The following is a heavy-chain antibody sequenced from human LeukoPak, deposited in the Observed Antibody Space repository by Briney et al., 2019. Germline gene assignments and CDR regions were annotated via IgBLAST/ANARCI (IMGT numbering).Heavy chain of an antibody. CDR3: AKDILRGYSYGYSAFDI. CDR2: VSGSGGST. Sequence: GGCLRLSCAASGFTFSSYAMSWVSHAPGKGLEWVSTVSGSGGSTYYADPVKGRFTISRDNSKDTVYLQMNSLRAEDTAVYHCAKDILRGYSYGYSAFDIWGQGTMVTVSS. CDR1: GFTFSSYA. J-gene: IGHJ3*02. V-gene: IGHV3-23*01. D-gene: IGHD5-18*01.